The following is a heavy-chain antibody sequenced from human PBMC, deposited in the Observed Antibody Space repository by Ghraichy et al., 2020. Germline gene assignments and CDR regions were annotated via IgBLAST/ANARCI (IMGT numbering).Heavy chain of an antibody. V-gene: IGHV4-31*03. D-gene: IGHD6-19*01. CDR2: IYYSGST. CDR3: ATHRSSGPDY. Sequence: SETLSLTCTVSGGSISSGGYYWSWIRQHPGKGLEWIGYIYYSGSTYYNPSLKSRVTISVDTSKNQFSLKLSSVTAADTAVYYCATHRSSGPDYWGQGTLVTVSS. CDR1: GGSISSGGYY. J-gene: IGHJ4*02.